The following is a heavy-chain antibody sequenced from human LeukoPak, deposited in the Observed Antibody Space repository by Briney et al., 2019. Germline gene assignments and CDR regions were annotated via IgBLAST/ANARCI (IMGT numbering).Heavy chain of an antibody. CDR1: GGSISSYY. CDR3: ARDGYSGYDWPQYFDY. CDR2: IYTCGST. D-gene: IGHD5-12*01. Sequence: SETLSLTCTVSGGSISSYYWSWIRQPAGKGLEWIGRIYTCGSTNYNPSLKSRVTMSVDTSKNQFSLKLSSVTAADTAVYYCARDGYSGYDWPQYFDYWGQGTLVTVSS. V-gene: IGHV4-4*07. J-gene: IGHJ4*02.